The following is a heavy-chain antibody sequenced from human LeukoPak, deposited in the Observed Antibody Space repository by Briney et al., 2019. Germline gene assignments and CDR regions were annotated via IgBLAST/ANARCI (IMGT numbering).Heavy chain of an antibody. Sequence: ASVKVSCKASGYTFTGYYMHWVRQAPGQGLEWMGWINPNSGGTNYAQKFQGRVTMTRDTSISTAYMELSRLRSDDTAVYYCARVGLWFGESEDYWGQGTLVTVSS. CDR1: GYTFTGYY. CDR3: ARVGLWFGESEDY. J-gene: IGHJ4*02. V-gene: IGHV1-2*02. D-gene: IGHD3-10*01. CDR2: INPNSGGT.